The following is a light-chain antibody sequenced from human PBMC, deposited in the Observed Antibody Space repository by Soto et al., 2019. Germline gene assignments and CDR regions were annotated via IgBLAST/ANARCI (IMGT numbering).Light chain of an antibody. CDR1: ESISSW. Sequence: DIQMTQSPSTLSASVGDRVTITCRASESISSWLAWYQQKPGKAPKLLIYKASSLEVGVPSRFSGSGSGTEVTLTISGLQPDDFASYYCQQYNGFSLTFGGGTKVEIK. J-gene: IGKJ4*01. CDR3: QQYNGFSLT. V-gene: IGKV1-5*03. CDR2: KAS.